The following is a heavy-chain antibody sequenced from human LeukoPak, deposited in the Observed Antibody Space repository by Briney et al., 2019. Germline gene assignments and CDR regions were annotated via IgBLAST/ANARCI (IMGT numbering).Heavy chain of an antibody. CDR2: INPNSGGT. V-gene: IGHV1-2*02. Sequence: ASVKVSCRASGYTFTCYYMHWVRQAPGQGLEWMGWINPNSGGTNYAQKFQGSVTMTRDTSISTAYMELSRLRSDDTAVYYCARGKRLNGRGPNWFDPWGQGTLVTVSS. J-gene: IGHJ5*02. CDR1: GYTFTCYY. D-gene: IGHD1-1*01. CDR3: ARGKRLNGRGPNWFDP.